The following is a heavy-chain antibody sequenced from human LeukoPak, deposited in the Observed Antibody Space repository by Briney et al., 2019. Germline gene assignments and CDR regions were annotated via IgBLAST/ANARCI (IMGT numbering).Heavy chain of an antibody. CDR3: ARVVSYLFDP. V-gene: IGHV1-2*02. Sequence: ASVKVSCKASGYTFTGYYIHWVREAPGQGLEWMGWINPNSGGTNYAQKFQGKVTMTRDTSISTAYMELSRLRSDDTAVYYCARVVSYLFDPWGKGTLVTVSS. D-gene: IGHD2-8*01. CDR1: GYTFTGYY. CDR2: INPNSGGT. J-gene: IGHJ5*02.